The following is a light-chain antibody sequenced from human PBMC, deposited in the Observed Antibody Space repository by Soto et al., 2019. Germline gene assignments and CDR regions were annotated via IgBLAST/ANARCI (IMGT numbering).Light chain of an antibody. J-gene: IGKJ5*01. V-gene: IGKV3-15*01. Sequence: IVFTQSPATLSLSPGIRATLSCRASQNISSYLIWYQQKPGQAPRLLIYGASTRATGIPARFSGSGSGTEFTLTISSLQSEDFAVYYCQQYNNWPPITFGQGTRLEIK. CDR3: QQYNNWPPIT. CDR1: QNISSY. CDR2: GAS.